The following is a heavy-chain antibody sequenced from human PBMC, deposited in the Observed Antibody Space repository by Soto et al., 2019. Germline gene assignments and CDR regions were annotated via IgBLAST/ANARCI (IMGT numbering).Heavy chain of an antibody. J-gene: IGHJ3*02. Sequence: SETLSLTCTVSGGSISSSSYYWGWIRQPPGKGLEWIGSIYYSGNTYYNPSLKSRVTISVDASKNQFSLKLSSVTAADTAVYYCAMGLGYCSGGSYWTLDIWGQGTMVTVSS. CDR1: GGSISSSSYY. D-gene: IGHD2-15*01. CDR2: IYYSGNT. V-gene: IGHV4-39*01. CDR3: AMGLGYCSGGSYWTLDI.